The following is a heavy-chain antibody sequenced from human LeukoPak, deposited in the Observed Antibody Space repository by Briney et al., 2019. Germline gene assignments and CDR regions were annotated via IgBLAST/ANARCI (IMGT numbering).Heavy chain of an antibody. CDR1: GFPFSRYA. CDR2: ISGSDGST. J-gene: IGHJ4*02. D-gene: IGHD2/OR15-2a*01. V-gene: IGHV3-23*01. CDR3: AKQVSCDTTTCYAGMPPDY. Sequence: PGGSLRLSWAASGFPFSRYAMSWVRQTPEKGLEWVSVISGSDGSTYYADSVKGRFTISRDDSRNTMYLQMNNLKAEDTAVYYCAKQVSCDTTTCYAGMPPDYWGQGTLVTVSS.